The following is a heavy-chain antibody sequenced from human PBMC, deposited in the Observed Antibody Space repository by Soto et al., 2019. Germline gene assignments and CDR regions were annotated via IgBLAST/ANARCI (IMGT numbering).Heavy chain of an antibody. D-gene: IGHD3-22*01. CDR3: ARETMIVVSMGYFEY. CDR2: IYYSGST. CDR1: DGSISSYY. Sequence: SETLSLTCAFSDGSISSYYLSLIRQPPGKGLEWIGYIYYSGSTNYNPSLKSRVTISVDTSKNQFSLKLSSVTAADTAVYYCARETMIVVSMGYFEYWGQGTLVTVSS. J-gene: IGHJ4*02. V-gene: IGHV4-59*01.